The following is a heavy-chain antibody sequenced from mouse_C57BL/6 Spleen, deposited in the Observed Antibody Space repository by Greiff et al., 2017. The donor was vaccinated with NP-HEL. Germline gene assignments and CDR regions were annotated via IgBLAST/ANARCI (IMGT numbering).Heavy chain of an antibody. CDR3: AGGNYGNYGY. J-gene: IGHJ2*01. CDR2: IDPTSGYT. CDR1: GYTFTNYW. D-gene: IGHD2-1*01. Sequence: QVQLQQPGAELVKPGASVKLSCKASGYTFTNYWMHWVKQRPGQGLEWIGYIDPTSGYTKYNQKFKDKATLTADKSSSTAYMQLSSLTYEDSAVYYCAGGNYGNYGYWGQGTTLTVSS. V-gene: IGHV1-7*01.